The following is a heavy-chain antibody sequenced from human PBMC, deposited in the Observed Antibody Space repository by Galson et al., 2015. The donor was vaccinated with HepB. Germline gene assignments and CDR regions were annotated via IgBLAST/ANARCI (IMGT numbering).Heavy chain of an antibody. J-gene: IGHJ2*01. CDR3: AASGYYYPTSDDRYFDH. D-gene: IGHD3-22*01. CDR2: ISSSSSTI. CDR1: GFTFSSYS. V-gene: IGHV3-48*02. Sequence: SLRLSCAASGFTFSSYSMNWVRQAPGKGLEWVSYISSSSSTIYYADSVKGRFTISRDNAKNSLYLQMNSLRDEDTAVYYCAASGYYYPTSDDRYFDHWGRGTLVTVSS.